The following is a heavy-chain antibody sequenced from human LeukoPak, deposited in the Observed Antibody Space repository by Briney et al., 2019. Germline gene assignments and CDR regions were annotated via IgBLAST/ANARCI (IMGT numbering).Heavy chain of an antibody. CDR2: IWYDGSNK. CDR1: GFTFSSYG. D-gene: IGHD6-13*01. CDR3: ANEWAAAGTRRFSFDY. J-gene: IGHJ4*02. Sequence: PGGSLRLSCAASGFTFSSYGMHWVRQAPGKGLEWVAVIWYDGSNKYYADSVKGRFTISRDNSKNTLYLQMNSLRAEDTAVYYCANEWAAAGTRRFSFDYWGQGTLVTVSS. V-gene: IGHV3-33*06.